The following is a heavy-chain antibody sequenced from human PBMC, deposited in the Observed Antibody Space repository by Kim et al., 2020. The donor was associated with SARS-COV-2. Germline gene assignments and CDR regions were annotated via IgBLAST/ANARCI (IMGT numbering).Heavy chain of an antibody. D-gene: IGHD2-15*01. V-gene: IGHV1-46*01. J-gene: IGHJ4*02. CDR1: GYTFTSYF. CDR2: INPSDGGT. Sequence: ASVKVSCKASGYTFTSYFMHWVRQAPGQGLEWMGIINPSDGGTGYAQKFQGRVTMTRDTSTSTVYMELSSLSSEDTAMYYCARERSGGHWDYWGQGTLVTVSS. CDR3: ARERSGGHWDY.